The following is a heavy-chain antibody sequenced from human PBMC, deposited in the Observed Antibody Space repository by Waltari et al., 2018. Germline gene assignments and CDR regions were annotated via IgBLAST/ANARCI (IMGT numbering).Heavy chain of an antibody. J-gene: IGHJ4*02. CDR1: GFTCSSYD. CDR3: ARIINGVYFDY. Sequence: EVQLVESGGGLVQPGGSLRLSCAASGFTCSSYDMNWVRQAPGKGLEWVSYISTSGSTIYYGGSVEGRFTISRDNAKNSLSLQMNSLRAEDTAVYYCARIINGVYFDYWGQGTPVTVSS. D-gene: IGHD4-17*01. CDR2: ISTSGSTI. V-gene: IGHV3-48*03.